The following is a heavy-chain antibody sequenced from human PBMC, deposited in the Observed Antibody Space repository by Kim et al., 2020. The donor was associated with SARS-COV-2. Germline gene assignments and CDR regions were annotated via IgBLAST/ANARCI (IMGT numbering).Heavy chain of an antibody. CDR3: ARVGFWSGYYRWFDP. Sequence: SETLSLTCTVSGGSISSYYWSWIRQPPGKGLEWIGYIYYSGSTNYNPSLKSRVTISVDTSKNQFSLKLSSVTAADTAVYYCARVGFWSGYYRWFDPWGQGTLVTVSS. V-gene: IGHV4-59*01. CDR2: IYYSGST. CDR1: GGSISSYY. J-gene: IGHJ5*02. D-gene: IGHD3-3*01.